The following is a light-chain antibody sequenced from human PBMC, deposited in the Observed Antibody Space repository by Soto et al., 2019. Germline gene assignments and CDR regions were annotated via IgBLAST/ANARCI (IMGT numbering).Light chain of an antibody. CDR2: EVS. CDR1: SSDVGGYNY. V-gene: IGLV2-8*01. J-gene: IGLJ2*01. CDR3: SSYAASNNLGV. Sequence: QSVLTQPPSASGSPGQSVTISCIGTSSDVGGYNYVSWYQQHPGKAPKLMIYEVSKRPSGVPDRFSGSKSGNTASLTVSGLQGEDEADYYCSSYAASNNLGVFGGGTKVTVL.